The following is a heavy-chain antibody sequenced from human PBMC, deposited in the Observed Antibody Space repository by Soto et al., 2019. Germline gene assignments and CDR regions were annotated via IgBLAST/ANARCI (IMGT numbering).Heavy chain of an antibody. CDR1: GYTFTSYG. J-gene: IGHJ4*02. V-gene: IGHV1-18*01. CDR2: INAYNGNT. D-gene: IGHD3-22*01. Sequence: ASVKVSCKDSGYTFTSYGISWVRQAPGQGLEWMGWINAYNGNTNYAQKLQGRVTITRDTSASTAYMELSSLRSEDTAVYYCARPYYDSSGYYYFDYWGQGTLVTVSS. CDR3: ARPYYDSSGYYYFDY.